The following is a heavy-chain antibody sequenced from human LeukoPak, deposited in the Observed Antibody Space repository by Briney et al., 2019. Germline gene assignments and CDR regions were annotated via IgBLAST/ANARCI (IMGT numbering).Heavy chain of an antibody. CDR3: ARAGSRLNSSDY. CDR1: GGTFSSNE. V-gene: IGHV3-48*03. J-gene: IGHJ4*02. CDR2: ISGSGSII. D-gene: IGHD1-26*01. Sequence: GGTLRLTCTASGGTFSSNEMNWVRQAPGQGLEWVSHISGSGSIISHADSVKSRCTIFRDNVKNSLYLQMNSLRAEATAVYYCARAGSRLNSSDYWKQGTL.